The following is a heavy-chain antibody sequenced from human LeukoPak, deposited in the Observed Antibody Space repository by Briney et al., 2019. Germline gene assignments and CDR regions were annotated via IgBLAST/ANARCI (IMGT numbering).Heavy chain of an antibody. Sequence: GGSLRLSCAASGFTFSSYAMSWVRQAPGKGMEWVSAISGSGGSTYYADSVKGRFTISRDNSKNTLYLQMNSLRAEDTAVYYCAKGQDGGTAARTDYWDQGTLVTVSS. CDR3: AKGQDGGTAARTDY. CDR2: ISGSGGST. CDR1: GFTFSSYA. D-gene: IGHD6-6*01. V-gene: IGHV3-23*01. J-gene: IGHJ4*02.